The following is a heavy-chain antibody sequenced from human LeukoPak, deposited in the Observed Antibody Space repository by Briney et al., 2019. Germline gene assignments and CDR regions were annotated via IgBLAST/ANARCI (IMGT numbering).Heavy chain of an antibody. V-gene: IGHV3-23*01. J-gene: IGHJ4*02. CDR3: ARKSASGNYPLDY. CDR1: GFHFGSYS. D-gene: IGHD3-10*01. Sequence: GGSLRLSCAASGFHFGSYSMTWVHQAPGKGLEWVSVISADSAATFYADSVKGRFTISRDNGRNTVFLQMSSLRAEDTALYYCARKSASGNYPLDYWGQGTLVTVSS. CDR2: ISADSAAT.